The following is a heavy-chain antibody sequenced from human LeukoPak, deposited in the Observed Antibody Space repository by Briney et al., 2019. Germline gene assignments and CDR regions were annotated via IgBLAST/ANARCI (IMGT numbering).Heavy chain of an antibody. CDR1: GGSISSHY. J-gene: IGHJ4*02. Sequence: SETLSLTCTVSGGSISSHYWSWIRQPPGKGLEWIGYIYYSGSTNYNPSLKSRVTISVDTSKNQFSLKLSSVTAADTAVYYCARASMYRAYFDYWGQGTLVTVSS. CDR2: IYYSGST. V-gene: IGHV4-59*11. D-gene: IGHD2-2*01. CDR3: ARASMYRAYFDY.